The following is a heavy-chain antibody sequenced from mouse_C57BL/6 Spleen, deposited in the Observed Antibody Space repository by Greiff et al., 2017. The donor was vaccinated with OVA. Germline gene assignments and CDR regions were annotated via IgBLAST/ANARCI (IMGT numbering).Heavy chain of an antibody. J-gene: IGHJ1*03. CDR2: IDPETGGT. CDR3: TSGYGSYWYFDV. CDR1: GYTFTDYE. D-gene: IGHD1-1*01. V-gene: IGHV1-15*01. Sequence: LVESGAELVRPGASVTLSCKASGYTFTDYEMHWVKQTPVHGLEWIGAIDPETGGTAYNQKFKGKAILTADKSSSTAYMELRSLTSEDSAVYYCTSGYGSYWYFDVWGTGTTVTVSS.